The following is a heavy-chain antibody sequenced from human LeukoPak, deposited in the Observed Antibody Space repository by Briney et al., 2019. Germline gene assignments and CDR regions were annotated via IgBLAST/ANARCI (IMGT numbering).Heavy chain of an antibody. V-gene: IGHV1-69*13. J-gene: IGHJ6*02. CDR2: IIPIFGTA. CDR3: ARAYHYYDSSGYYPPLYYYGMDV. D-gene: IGHD3-22*01. CDR1: GGTFSSYA. Sequence: SVKVSCKASGGTFSSYAISWVRQAPGQGLEWMGGIIPIFGTANYAQKFQGRVTITADESTSTAYMELSSLRSEDTAVYYCARAYHYYDSSGYYPPLYYYGMDVWGQGTTVTVSS.